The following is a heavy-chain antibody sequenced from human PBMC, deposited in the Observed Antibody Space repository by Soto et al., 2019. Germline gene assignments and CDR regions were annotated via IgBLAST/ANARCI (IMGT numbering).Heavy chain of an antibody. D-gene: IGHD5-12*01. Sequence: PGGSLRLSCADSGFTFSSYAMIWVRQAPGKGLEWVSAISGSGGSTYYADSVKGRFTISRDNSKNTLYLQMNSLRAEDTAVYYCAKGSGGYNFFDYWGQGTLVTVSS. CDR2: ISGSGGST. CDR3: AKGSGGYNFFDY. V-gene: IGHV3-23*01. J-gene: IGHJ4*02. CDR1: GFTFSSYA.